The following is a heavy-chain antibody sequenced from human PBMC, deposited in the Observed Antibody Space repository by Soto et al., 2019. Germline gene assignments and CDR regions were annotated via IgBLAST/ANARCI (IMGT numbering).Heavy chain of an antibody. CDR3: ARHYSRTTKVSYYGMDV. D-gene: IGHD1-1*01. CDR1: GYSFTSYW. Sequence: PGESLKISCKGSGYSFTSYWIGWVRQMPGKGLEWMGIIYPGDSDTRYSPSFQGQVTISADKYISTAYLQWSSLKASDTAMYYCARHYSRTTKVSYYGMDVWGQGTTVTVSS. J-gene: IGHJ6*02. CDR2: IYPGDSDT. V-gene: IGHV5-51*01.